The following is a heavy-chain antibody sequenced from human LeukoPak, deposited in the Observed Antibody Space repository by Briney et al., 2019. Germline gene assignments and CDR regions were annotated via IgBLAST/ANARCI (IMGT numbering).Heavy chain of an antibody. D-gene: IGHD3-10*01. CDR1: GFTFSSYG. CDR2: IGNDGAAK. V-gene: IGHV3-30*18. CDR3: AKEEAWGVNAFDY. J-gene: IGHJ4*02. Sequence: GGSLRLSCAASGFTFSSYGIHWVRQAPGKGLEWVAVIGNDGAAKHYADSVRGRFTISRDNSDNTLHLQMNSLTAEDTAVYYCAKEEAWGVNAFDYWGQGTLVTVSS.